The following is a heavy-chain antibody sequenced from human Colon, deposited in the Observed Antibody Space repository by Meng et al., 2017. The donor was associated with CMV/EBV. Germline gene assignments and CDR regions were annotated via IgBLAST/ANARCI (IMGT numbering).Heavy chain of an antibody. CDR1: GFTFSAFS. CDR2: SGRGGEAV. V-gene: IGHV3-48*04. Sequence: GESLKISCAGSGFTFSAFSMNWVRQAPGKGLEWIAHSGRGGEAVYAVSVRGRFIISRDNDQNLLYLQMNDVGGEDTAVYYCARDAIGDCTSTACYWFDYWGQGATVTVSS. J-gene: IGHJ5*01. CDR3: ARDAIGDCTSTACYWFDY. D-gene: IGHD2-2*03.